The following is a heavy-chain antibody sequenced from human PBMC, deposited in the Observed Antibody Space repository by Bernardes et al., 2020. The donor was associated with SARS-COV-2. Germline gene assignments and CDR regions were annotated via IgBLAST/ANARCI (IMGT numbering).Heavy chain of an antibody. J-gene: IGHJ4*02. CDR1: GGSISSFY. CDR2: ISHSGST. CDR3: ARSRCASCSVDY. V-gene: IGHV4-59*01. Sequence: SETLSLTCTISGGSISSFYCNWIRQPPGKGLEWIGYISHSGSTNFNPSLKSRVTMSGDTSKNQFSLNLNSVTAADTAVYYCARSRCASCSVDYWGQGTLVTVSS. D-gene: IGHD2-2*01.